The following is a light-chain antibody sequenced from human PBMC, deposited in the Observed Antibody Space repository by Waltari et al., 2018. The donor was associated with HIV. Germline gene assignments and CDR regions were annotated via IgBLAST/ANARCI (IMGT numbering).Light chain of an antibody. J-gene: IGLJ1*01. CDR1: SSNIGTNY. Sequence: QSVLTQPPSASATPGQRVTISCSGRSSNIGTNYVFWYQQLPGTAPQILIFRDNERPSGVPDRFSGSRSGTSASLVISGLRSEDEAEYYCAAWDDSLDGFYVFGSGTRVTVL. V-gene: IGLV1-47*01. CDR3: AAWDDSLDGFYV. CDR2: RDN.